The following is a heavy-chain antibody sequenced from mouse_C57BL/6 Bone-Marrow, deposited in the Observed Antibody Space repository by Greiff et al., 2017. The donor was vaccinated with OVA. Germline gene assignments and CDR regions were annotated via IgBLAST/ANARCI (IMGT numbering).Heavy chain of an antibody. J-gene: IGHJ2*01. Sequence: VKLQESGAELARPGASVKLSCKASGYTFTSYGISWVKQRPGQGLEWIGEIYPRSGNTYYNEKFKGKATLTADKSSSTAYMELRSLTSEDSAVYFGAREFPDYEDYWGQGTTLTVSS. D-gene: IGHD2-4*01. CDR2: IYPRSGNT. CDR1: GYTFTSYG. V-gene: IGHV1-81*01. CDR3: AREFPDYEDY.